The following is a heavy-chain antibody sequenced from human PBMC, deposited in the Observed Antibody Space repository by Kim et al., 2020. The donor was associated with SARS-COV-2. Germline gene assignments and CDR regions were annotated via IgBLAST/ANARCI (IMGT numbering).Heavy chain of an antibody. CDR2: IYYSGST. J-gene: IGHJ4*02. CDR3: ARGRGLGGLDFDY. CDR1: GGSISSYY. Sequence: SETLSLTCTVSGGSISSYYWSWIRQPPGKGLEWIGYIYYSGSTNYNPSLKSRVTISVDTSKNQFSLKLSSVTAADTAVYYCARGRGLGGLDFDYWGQGTLVTVSS. V-gene: IGHV4-59*13. D-gene: IGHD3-16*01.